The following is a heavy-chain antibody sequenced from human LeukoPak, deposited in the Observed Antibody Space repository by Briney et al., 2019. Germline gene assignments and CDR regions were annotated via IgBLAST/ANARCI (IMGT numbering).Heavy chain of an antibody. CDR2: IIPIFGTE. CDR1: GGTFSSYG. Sequence: SVKVSCKASGGTFSSYGISWVRQAPGQGLEGMGGIIPIFGTENYAQNFQGRVTITADESTSTAYMELSSLRSEDTAVYYCARAITYCSGGSCYSDSDAFDIWGQGTMVTVSS. V-gene: IGHV1-69*01. J-gene: IGHJ3*02. CDR3: ARAITYCSGGSCYSDSDAFDI. D-gene: IGHD2-15*01.